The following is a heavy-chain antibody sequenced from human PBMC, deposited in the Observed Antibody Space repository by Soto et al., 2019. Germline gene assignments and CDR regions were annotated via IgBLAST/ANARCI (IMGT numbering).Heavy chain of an antibody. V-gene: IGHV4-30-4*01. D-gene: IGHD4-17*01. J-gene: IGHJ4*02. CDR1: GGSISSGDYY. CDR2: IYYSGST. Sequence: PSETLCLTCTVSGGSISSGDYYGSWIRQPPGKGLEWIGYIYYSGSTYYNPSLKSRVTISVDTSKNQFSLKLSSVTAADTAVYYCARVVEATVVTPYYFDYWGQGTLVTVS. CDR3: ARVVEATVVTPYYFDY.